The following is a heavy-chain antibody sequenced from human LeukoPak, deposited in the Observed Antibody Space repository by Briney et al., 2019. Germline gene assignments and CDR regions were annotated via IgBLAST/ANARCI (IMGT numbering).Heavy chain of an antibody. CDR3: AGLLLWFGELP. J-gene: IGHJ4*02. D-gene: IGHD3-10*01. CDR1: GGSFSGYY. CDR2: INHSGST. Sequence: SETLSLTCAVYGGSFSGYYWSWIRQPPGKGLEWIGEINHSGSTNHNPSLKSRVTISVDTSKNQFSLKLSSVTAADTAVYYCAGLLLWFGELPWGQGTLVTVSS. V-gene: IGHV4-34*01.